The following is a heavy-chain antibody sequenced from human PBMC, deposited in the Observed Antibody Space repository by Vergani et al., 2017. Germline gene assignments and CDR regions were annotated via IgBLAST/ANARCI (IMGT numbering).Heavy chain of an antibody. V-gene: IGHV3-30*02. D-gene: IGHD1-14*01. CDR1: GLSFSNCG. CDR3: AKTRNVIGNWFDP. CDR2: IRYDGSSK. Sequence: QVQLVESGGGVVQPGGSLRLSCAASGLSFSNCGMHWVRQAPGKGLQGLAFIRYDGSSKFYADSVTGRFTISRDNSKNTLYLQMNSLRAEDTAVYYCAKTRNVIGNWFDPWGQGTLVTVSS. J-gene: IGHJ5*02.